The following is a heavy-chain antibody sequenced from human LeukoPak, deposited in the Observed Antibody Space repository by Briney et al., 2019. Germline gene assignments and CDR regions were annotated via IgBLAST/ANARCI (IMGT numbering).Heavy chain of an antibody. D-gene: IGHD3-3*01. CDR2: IKQDGSEK. CDR3: ARGPSARFFGVAKGAFDI. V-gene: IGHV3-7*01. Sequence: PGGSLRLSCAASGFTFNTYWMSWVRQAPGKGLEWVANIKQDGSEKYYIDSVKGRFTISRDNAKNSLYLQMNSLRVEDTAVYYCARGPSARFFGVAKGAFDIWGQGTMVTVSS. CDR1: GFTFNTYW. J-gene: IGHJ3*02.